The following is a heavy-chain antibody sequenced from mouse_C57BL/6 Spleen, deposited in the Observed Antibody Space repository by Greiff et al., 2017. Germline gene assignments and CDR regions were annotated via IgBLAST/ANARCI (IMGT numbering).Heavy chain of an antibody. V-gene: IGHV6-3*01. CDR1: GFTFSNYW. Sequence: EVQRVESGGGLVQPGGSMKLSCVASGFTFSNYWMNWVRQSPEKGLEWVAQIRLKSDNYATHYAESVKGRFTISIDDSNSNVYLQMNNLRAEDTGIYYCTSGGWLPGVAYWGQGTLVTVSA. D-gene: IGHD2-3*01. CDR3: TSGGWLPGVAY. CDR2: IRLKSDNYAT. J-gene: IGHJ3*01.